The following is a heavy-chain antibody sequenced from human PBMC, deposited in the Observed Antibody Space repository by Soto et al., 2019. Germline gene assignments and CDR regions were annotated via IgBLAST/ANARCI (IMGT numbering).Heavy chain of an antibody. CDR1: GYTLTELS. CDR3: ATEVTFGGVIVSHFDY. Sequence: ASVKVSCKVSGYTLTELSMHWVRQAPGKGLEWMGGFDPEDGETIYAQKFQGRVTMTEDTSTDTAYMELSSLRSEDTAVYYCATEVTFGGVIVSHFDYWGQGTLVTVSS. V-gene: IGHV1-24*01. J-gene: IGHJ4*02. CDR2: FDPEDGET. D-gene: IGHD3-16*02.